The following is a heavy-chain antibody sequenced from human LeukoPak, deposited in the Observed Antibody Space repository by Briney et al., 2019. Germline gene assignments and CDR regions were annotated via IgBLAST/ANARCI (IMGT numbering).Heavy chain of an antibody. CDR2: ISWNSGRR. D-gene: IGHD3-9*01. V-gene: IGHV3-9*03. J-gene: IGHJ4*02. Sequence: PGRSLRPSCVGSGFTFDDYAMHWVRQAPGKGLEWVSGISWNSGRRGYADSVKGRFTISRDNAKTSLYLQMNSLRAEDMALYYCAKGPDYDILTPIDYWGQGTLVTVSS. CDR1: GFTFDDYA. CDR3: AKGPDYDILTPIDY.